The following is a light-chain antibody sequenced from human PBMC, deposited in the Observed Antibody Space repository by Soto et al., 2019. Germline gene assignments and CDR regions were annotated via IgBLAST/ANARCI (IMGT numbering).Light chain of an antibody. V-gene: IGKV3-20*01. CDR3: EQYGSSPRT. J-gene: IGKJ1*01. CDR2: GIS. CDR1: QSVSSNY. Sequence: EIVVAQSPGRLSLSPGGRATLSCRSSQSVSSNYFAWYQQKPGQAPRLLIYGISSRATGIPDRFSGSGSGTDFSLTISRLEPEDFAVYYCEQYGSSPRTFGQGTKVDIK.